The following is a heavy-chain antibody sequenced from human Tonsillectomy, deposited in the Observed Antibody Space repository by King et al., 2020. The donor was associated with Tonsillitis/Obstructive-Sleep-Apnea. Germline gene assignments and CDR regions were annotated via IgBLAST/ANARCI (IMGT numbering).Heavy chain of an antibody. CDR1: GFPFDDYA. CDR3: ARGRSSYSGADYFDY. V-gene: IGHV3-9*01. J-gene: IGHJ4*02. CDR2: ISWNSGTI. Sequence: VQLVESGGGLVQPGRSLRLSCAASGFPFDDYAMHWVRQVPGKGLEWISGISWNSGTINHAGSVKGRFSISRDNAKNSLYLHMNSLRAEDTALYYCARGRSSYSGADYFDYWGRGTLVTVAA. D-gene: IGHD3-3*01.